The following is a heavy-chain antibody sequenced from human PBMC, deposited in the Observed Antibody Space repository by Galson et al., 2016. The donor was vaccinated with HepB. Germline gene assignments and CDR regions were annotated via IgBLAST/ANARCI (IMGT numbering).Heavy chain of an antibody. J-gene: IGHJ5*01. CDR1: GLNVSDNY. CDR2: TYSSGST. Sequence: SLRLSCAASGLNVSDNYINWIRQAPGKGLQWVSITYSSGSTYSADSVKGRLTISRDNVKNTVSLQMNSLRAEDPAVYYCGLRNFDWSVDSWGQGTLVIVSS. CDR3: GLRNFDWSVDS. D-gene: IGHD3-9*01. V-gene: IGHV3-53*01.